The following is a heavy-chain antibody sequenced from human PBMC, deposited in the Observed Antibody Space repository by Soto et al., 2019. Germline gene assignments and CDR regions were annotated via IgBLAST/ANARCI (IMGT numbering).Heavy chain of an antibody. CDR3: ARQDDSGVDV. CDR2: IFPGDSET. V-gene: IGHV5-51*01. D-gene: IGHD3-3*01. CDR1: GYRFTNYW. J-gene: IGHJ6*02. Sequence: PGESLKISCKGSGYRFTNYWIGWVRQRPGNSLEWMGIIFPGDSETRYSPSFRGQVTISADKSISTAYLQWSSLKASDTAMYYCARQDDSGVDVWGQGTTVTVSS.